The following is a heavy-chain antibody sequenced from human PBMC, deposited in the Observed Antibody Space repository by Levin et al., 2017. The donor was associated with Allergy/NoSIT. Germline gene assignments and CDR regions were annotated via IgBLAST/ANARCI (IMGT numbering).Heavy chain of an antibody. CDR2: IDFDGSTT. CDR3: ARAFCSGGSCYFKD. D-gene: IGHD2-15*01. V-gene: IGHV3-74*01. Sequence: GGSLRLSCAASGFTFSISWLHWVRQAPGKGLVWVSRIDFDGSTTTYADSVKGRFTISRDHAKNTLYLQMNSLRAEDTAVYYCARAFCSGGSCYFKDWGQGALVTVSS. J-gene: IGHJ4*02. CDR1: GFTFSISW.